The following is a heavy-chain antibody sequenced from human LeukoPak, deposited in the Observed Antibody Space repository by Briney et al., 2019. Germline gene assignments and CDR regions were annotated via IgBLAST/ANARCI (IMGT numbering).Heavy chain of an antibody. CDR2: IYHSGST. D-gene: IGHD3-22*01. CDR3: ASSYYDSSGYSEA. Sequence: SETLSLTCAVSGGSISSGGYSWSWIRQPPGKGLEWIGYIYHSGSTYYNPSLKSRVTISVDRSKNQFSLKLSSVTAADTAVYYCASSYYDSSGYSEAWGQGTLVTVSS. CDR1: GGSISSGGYS. V-gene: IGHV4-30-2*01. J-gene: IGHJ5*02.